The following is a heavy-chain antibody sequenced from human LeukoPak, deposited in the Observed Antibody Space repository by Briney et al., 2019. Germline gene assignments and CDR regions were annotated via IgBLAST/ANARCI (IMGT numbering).Heavy chain of an antibody. CDR1: GFSFNTYW. D-gene: IGHD2-8*01. CDR2: ISGGADST. V-gene: IGHV3-23*01. J-gene: IGHJ4*02. Sequence: PGGSLRLSCAASGFSFNTYWMSWVRQAPGKGLEWVSAISGGADSTYYADSVKGRFTISRDTSKNTLYLQMDSLKAEDTAIYYCAKDSPVCTYWGQGTLVTVSS. CDR3: AKDSPVCTY.